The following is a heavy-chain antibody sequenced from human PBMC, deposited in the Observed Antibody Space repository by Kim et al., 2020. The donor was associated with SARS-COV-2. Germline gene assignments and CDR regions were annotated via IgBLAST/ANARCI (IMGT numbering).Heavy chain of an antibody. V-gene: IGHV4-31*03. CDR1: GGSISSGGYY. Sequence: SETLSLTCTVSGGSISSGGYYWSWIRQHPGKGLEWIGYIYYSGSTYYNPSLKSRVTISVDTSKNQFSLKLSSVTAADTAVYYCARGVPHYDFWSGPLSRYFDYWGQGTLVTVSS. D-gene: IGHD3-3*01. CDR3: ARGVPHYDFWSGPLSRYFDY. CDR2: IYYSGST. J-gene: IGHJ4*02.